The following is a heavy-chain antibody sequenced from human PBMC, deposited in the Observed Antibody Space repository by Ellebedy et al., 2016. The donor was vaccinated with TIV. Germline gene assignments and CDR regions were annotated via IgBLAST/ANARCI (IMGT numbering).Heavy chain of an antibody. Sequence: PGGSLRLSCAASGFTVSSSYMSWVRQAPGKGLEWISLIFRGGSTYYAESVKGRLTISRDNSKNTLYLQMNTLRPEDTAVYFCAREGDGDQADYWGQGTLVTVSS. CDR1: GFTVSSSY. CDR2: IFRGGST. J-gene: IGHJ4*02. D-gene: IGHD4-17*01. V-gene: IGHV3-53*01. CDR3: AREGDGDQADY.